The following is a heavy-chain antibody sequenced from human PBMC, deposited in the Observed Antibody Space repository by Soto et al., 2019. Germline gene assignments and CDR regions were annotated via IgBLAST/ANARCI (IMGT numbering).Heavy chain of an antibody. Sequence: QVQLVESGGGVVQPGRSLRLSCAASGFTFSSYGMHWVRQAPGKGLEWVAVLWYDGSNKYYADSVKGRFTISRDNSKNTLYLQMNSLRAEDTAVYYCARDHASCPDYWGQGTLVTVSS. CDR2: LWYDGSNK. V-gene: IGHV3-33*01. CDR1: GFTFSSYG. D-gene: IGHD2-2*01. J-gene: IGHJ4*02. CDR3: ARDHASCPDY.